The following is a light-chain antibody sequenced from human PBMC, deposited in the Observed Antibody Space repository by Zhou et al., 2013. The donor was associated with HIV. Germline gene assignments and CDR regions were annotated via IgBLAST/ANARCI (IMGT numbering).Light chain of an antibody. J-gene: IGKJ4*01. CDR3: QQASSFPPLT. CDR2: AAS. CDR1: QDIRNF. Sequence: DIHMTQSPSSLSASVGDRVSITCRASQDIRNFLAWFQQQPGKPPVPLIYAASSLQSGVPSRFSGSGSGTDFTLTISSLQPEDFATYYCQQASSFPPLTFGGGTKVEIK. V-gene: IGKV1-16*01.